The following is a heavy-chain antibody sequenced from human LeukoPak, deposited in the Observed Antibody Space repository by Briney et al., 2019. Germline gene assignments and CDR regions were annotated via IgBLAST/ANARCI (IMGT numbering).Heavy chain of an antibody. CDR2: FDPEDGET. J-gene: IGHJ4*02. CDR1: GYTLTEVS. Sequence: GASVKSSCKVSGYTLTEVSMQWVRHAPVKRLEWMGGFDPEDGETIYAQKFQGRVTMTEDTSTDTAYMELSSLRSEDTAVYYCATERDSMVRGVKLFDYWGQGTLVTVSS. V-gene: IGHV1-24*01. D-gene: IGHD3-10*01. CDR3: ATERDSMVRGVKLFDY.